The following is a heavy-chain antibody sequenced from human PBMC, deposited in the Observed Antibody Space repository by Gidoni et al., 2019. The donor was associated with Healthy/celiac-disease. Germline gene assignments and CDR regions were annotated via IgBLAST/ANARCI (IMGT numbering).Heavy chain of an antibody. D-gene: IGHD1-20*01. J-gene: IGHJ4*02. CDR3: ARDSPGYNWNPLDY. CDR2: ISSSGSTI. CDR1: GFTFSSYS. V-gene: IGHV3-21*01. Sequence: EVQLVESGGGLVKPGGSLRLSCAASGFTFSSYSMNWVRQAPGKGLEWVSSISSSGSTIYYADSEKGRFTISRDNAKNSLYLQMNSLRAEDTAVYYCARDSPGYNWNPLDYWGQGTLVTVSS.